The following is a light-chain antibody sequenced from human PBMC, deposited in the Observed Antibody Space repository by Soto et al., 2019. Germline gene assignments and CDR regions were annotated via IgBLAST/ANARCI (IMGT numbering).Light chain of an antibody. CDR3: QQRSTWPQIT. CDR1: QTISSSY. J-gene: IGKJ5*01. CDR2: DAS. Sequence: EIVLTQSPGTLSLSPGERATLSCRASQTISSSYLAWYLQKPGQAPRLLIYDASNRATGIPARFSGSGSGTDFTLTISSLEPEDFAIYYCQQRSTWPQITFGQGTRLEIK. V-gene: IGKV3D-20*02.